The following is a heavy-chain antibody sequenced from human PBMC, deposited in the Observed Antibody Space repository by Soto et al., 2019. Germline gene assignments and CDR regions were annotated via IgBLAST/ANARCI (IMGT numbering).Heavy chain of an antibody. V-gene: IGHV5-51*01. Sequence: GEALKISCKSSGYSFTDYWIGWVRQMPAQGLEWMGIIYPGDSDARYSPSFEGQVTISVDTSINTAFLRWNSLTASDTAIYYCARQADYNILTGYFYYFDYWGQGSLVTVSS. CDR1: GYSFTDYW. J-gene: IGHJ4*02. CDR2: IYPGDSDA. CDR3: ARQADYNILTGYFYYFDY. D-gene: IGHD3-9*01.